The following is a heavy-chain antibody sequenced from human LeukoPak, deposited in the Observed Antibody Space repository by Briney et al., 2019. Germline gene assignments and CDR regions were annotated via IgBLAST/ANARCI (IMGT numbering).Heavy chain of an antibody. CDR2: IKQDGSEK. CDR3: ARGFRGWYAEGFDY. V-gene: IGHV3-7*01. CDR1: GFTLSSDW. Sequence: GGALRVSFAGPGFTLSSDWMSWVRPAPGEGGGWGANIKQDGSEKYYVDSVKGRFTISRDNAKNSLYLQMNSLRAEDTAVYYCARGFRGWYAEGFDYWGQGTVVTVSS. D-gene: IGHD6-19*01. J-gene: IGHJ4*02.